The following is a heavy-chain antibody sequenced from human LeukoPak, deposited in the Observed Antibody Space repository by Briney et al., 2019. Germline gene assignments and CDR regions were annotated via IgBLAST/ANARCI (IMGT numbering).Heavy chain of an antibody. CDR2: ISNGKT. Sequence: GGSLSLLCAACGFPLSSHAMMGLRQPPGRGGEWVAAISNGKTYYAHSVRGRFAASRDDSTNKVYLHMNSLRDEDTARYHCVREAGYCAPVCVKTNWFDPWGQGTLVTVSS. V-gene: IGHV3-23*01. D-gene: IGHD2-15*01. J-gene: IGHJ5*02. CDR3: VREAGYCAPVCVKTNWFDP. CDR1: GFPLSSHA.